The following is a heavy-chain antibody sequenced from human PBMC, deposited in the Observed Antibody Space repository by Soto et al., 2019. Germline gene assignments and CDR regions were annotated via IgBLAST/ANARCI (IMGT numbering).Heavy chain of an antibody. J-gene: IGHJ5*02. CDR1: AYTFTSND. V-gene: IGHV1-46*01. Sequence: ASVNVSCNASAYTFTSNDMYWVRQAPGQGLEWMGIINPSGGSTSYAQKFQGRVTMTRDTSTSTAYMELSSLRSEDTAVYYCARDGIAAAGTSWFDPWGQGTLVTVSS. CDR2: INPSGGST. D-gene: IGHD6-13*01. CDR3: ARDGIAAAGTSWFDP.